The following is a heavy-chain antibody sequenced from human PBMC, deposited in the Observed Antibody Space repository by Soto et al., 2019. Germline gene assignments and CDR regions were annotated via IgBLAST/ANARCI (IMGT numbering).Heavy chain of an antibody. CDR2: ISSSSSTI. CDR3: ARDIVVVLAAIDYYYGMVV. D-gene: IGHD2-15*01. J-gene: IGHJ6*02. Sequence: SLRLSCAASGFTFSSYSMNWVRQAPGKGLEWVSYISSSSSTIYYADSVKGRFTISRDNAKNSLYLQMNSLRDEDTAVYYCARDIVVVLAAIDYYYGMVVWGQGTTVTVSS. V-gene: IGHV3-48*02. CDR1: GFTFSSYS.